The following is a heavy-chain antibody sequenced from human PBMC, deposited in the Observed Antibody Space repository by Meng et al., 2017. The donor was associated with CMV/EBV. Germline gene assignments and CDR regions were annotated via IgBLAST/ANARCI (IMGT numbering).Heavy chain of an antibody. CDR3: AREAAETYYYYGMDV. J-gene: IGHJ6*02. V-gene: IGHV3-74*01. CDR2: INSDGSST. D-gene: IGHD6-13*01. Sequence: GESLKISCAASGFTFSSYWMHWVRQAPGKGLVWVSRINSDGSSTSYADSVKGRFTISRDNAKNTLYLQMNSLRAEETAVYYCAREAAETYYYYGMDVWGQGTTVTVSS. CDR1: GFTFSSYW.